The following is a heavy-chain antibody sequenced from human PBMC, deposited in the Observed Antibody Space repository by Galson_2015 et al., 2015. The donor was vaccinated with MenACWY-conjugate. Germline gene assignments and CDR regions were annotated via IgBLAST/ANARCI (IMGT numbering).Heavy chain of an antibody. Sequence: SVKVSCKASGYTFTRYAIHWVRQAPGQRLEWMGWINAGNAYTKYSQKFQGRVTVTRDTSASTVYMELSSLRPEDTALYYCARENVATLIDLWGQGTLVTVSS. CDR1: GYTFTRYA. J-gene: IGHJ5*02. D-gene: IGHD2-15*01. CDR3: ARENVATLIDL. CDR2: INAGNAYT. V-gene: IGHV1-3*01.